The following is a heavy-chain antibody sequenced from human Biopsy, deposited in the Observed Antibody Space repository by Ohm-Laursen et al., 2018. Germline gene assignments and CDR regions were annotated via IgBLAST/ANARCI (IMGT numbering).Heavy chain of an antibody. CDR3: ARRGSGGRSFDY. V-gene: IGHV4-59*08. Sequence: PPGTLSLTCTVSGDSINSSYWSWIRQPPGKGLEWIGVISNSGNTNYNPSLKSRVTISVDTSKNQISLKLGSVTVAETAVFYCARRGSGGRSFDYWGQGSLVTVSS. D-gene: IGHD2-15*01. CDR2: ISNSGNT. CDR1: GDSINSSY. J-gene: IGHJ4*02.